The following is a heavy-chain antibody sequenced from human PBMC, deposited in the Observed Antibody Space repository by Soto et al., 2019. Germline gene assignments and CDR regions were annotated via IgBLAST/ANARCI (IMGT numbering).Heavy chain of an antibody. CDR1: GFSFSSHS. CDR2: ISKNIIDT. CDR3: AREKLYSTSSIDF. Sequence: GGALRLSCAAYGFSFSSHSMHWVRQAPGKGLEWVSFISKNIIDTSHADSVKGRFTISRDNAKSKVYLQMDSLRIEDTGVYYCAREKLYSTSSIDFWGQGTRVPVSS. D-gene: IGHD6-6*01. V-gene: IGHV3-21*06. J-gene: IGHJ4*02.